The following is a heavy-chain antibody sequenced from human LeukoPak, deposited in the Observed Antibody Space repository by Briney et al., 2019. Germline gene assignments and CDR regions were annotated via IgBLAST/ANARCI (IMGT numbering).Heavy chain of an antibody. V-gene: IGHV1-69*01. D-gene: IGHD6-6*01. CDR2: IIPIFGTA. Sequence: ASVKVSCKASGGTFSSYAISWVRQAPGQGLEWMGGIIPIFGTANYAQKFQGRVTITADESTSTAYMELSGLRSEDTAVYYCARDGGYSSSSGGFDYWGQGTLVTVSS. CDR3: ARDGGYSSSSGGFDY. J-gene: IGHJ4*02. CDR1: GGTFSSYA.